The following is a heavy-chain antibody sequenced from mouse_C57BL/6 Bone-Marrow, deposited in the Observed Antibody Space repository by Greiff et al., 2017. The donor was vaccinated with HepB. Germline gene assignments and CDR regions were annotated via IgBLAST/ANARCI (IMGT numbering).Heavy chain of an antibody. V-gene: IGHV2-6-1*01. CDR2: IWSDGST. Sequence: VQGVESGPGLVAPSQSLSITCTVSGFSLTSYGVHWVRQPPGKGLEWLVVIWSDGSTTYNSALKSRLSISKDNSKSQVFLKMNSLQTDDTAMYYCARHGDYGSSYGYFDVWGTGTTVTVSS. CDR3: ARHGDYGSSYGYFDV. D-gene: IGHD1-1*01. CDR1: GFSLTSYG. J-gene: IGHJ1*03.